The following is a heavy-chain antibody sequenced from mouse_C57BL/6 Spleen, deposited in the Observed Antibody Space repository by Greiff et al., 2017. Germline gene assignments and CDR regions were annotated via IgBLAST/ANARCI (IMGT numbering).Heavy chain of an antibody. D-gene: IGHD6-2*01. J-gene: IGHJ3*01. Sequence: QVQLQQSGAELVRPGASVKLSCKASGYTFTDYYINWVKQRPGQGLEWIARIYPGSGNTYYNEKFKGKATLTAEKSSSTAYMQLSSLTSEDSAVYFCARNSLNLAWFAYWGQGTLVTVSA. V-gene: IGHV1-76*01. CDR3: ARNSLNLAWFAY. CDR1: GYTFTDYY. CDR2: IYPGSGNT.